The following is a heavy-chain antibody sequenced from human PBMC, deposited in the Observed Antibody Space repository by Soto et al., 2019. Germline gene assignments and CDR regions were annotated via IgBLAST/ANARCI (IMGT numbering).Heavy chain of an antibody. V-gene: IGHV3-74*01. CDR2: VSGDGSST. CDR1: GFTFSSSW. D-gene: IGHD3-10*01. J-gene: IGHJ4*02. Sequence: PGGSLRLSCAASGFTFSSSWMHWVRQAPGKGLVWVSRVSGDGSSTNYADSVKGRFTISRDNAKNTLYLQMNSLRAEDTALYYCARWFTYGNFDYFDYWGQGTQVTVSS. CDR3: ARWFTYGNFDYFDY.